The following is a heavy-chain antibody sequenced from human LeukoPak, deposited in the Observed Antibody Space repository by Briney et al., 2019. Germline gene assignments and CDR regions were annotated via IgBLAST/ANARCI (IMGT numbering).Heavy chain of an antibody. V-gene: IGHV4-39*01. Sequence: TSETLSLTCTVSGGSISSSSYYWGWIRQPPAKGLEWIGSIYYSGSTYYNPSLKSRVTISVDTSKNQFSLKLSSVTAADTAVYYCARRRRIAVAGLGGYFDYWGQGTLVTVSS. J-gene: IGHJ4*02. D-gene: IGHD6-19*01. CDR3: ARRRRIAVAGLGGYFDY. CDR1: GGSISSSSYY. CDR2: IYYSGST.